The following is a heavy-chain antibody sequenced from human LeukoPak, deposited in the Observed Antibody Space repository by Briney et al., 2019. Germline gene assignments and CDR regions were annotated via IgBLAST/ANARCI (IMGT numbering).Heavy chain of an antibody. V-gene: IGHV4-61*03. Sequence: PSETLSLTCTVSGGSVSSGDYYWNWIRQPPGKGLEWIGYIYHSGSTDYSPSLKSRVTMSVDTSKNHFSLKLSSVTAADTAVYYCARVVVAATRSLYYYGLDAWGKGTTVTVSS. D-gene: IGHD2-15*01. CDR1: GGSVSSGDYY. CDR3: ARVVVAATRSLYYYGLDA. J-gene: IGHJ6*04. CDR2: IYHSGST.